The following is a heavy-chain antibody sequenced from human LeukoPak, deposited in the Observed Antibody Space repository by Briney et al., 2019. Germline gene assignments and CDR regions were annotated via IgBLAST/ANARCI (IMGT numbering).Heavy chain of an antibody. Sequence: PGGSLRLSCAASGFTFSSYEMNWVRQAPGKGLEWVSYISSSGSTIYYADSVKGRFTITRDNAKNSLYLQMNSLRPEDTAIYYCARVKRYYDSSGYADDAFDIWGQGTMVTVSS. CDR1: GFTFSSYE. J-gene: IGHJ3*02. CDR3: ARVKRYYDSSGYADDAFDI. V-gene: IGHV3-48*03. CDR2: ISSSGSTI. D-gene: IGHD3-22*01.